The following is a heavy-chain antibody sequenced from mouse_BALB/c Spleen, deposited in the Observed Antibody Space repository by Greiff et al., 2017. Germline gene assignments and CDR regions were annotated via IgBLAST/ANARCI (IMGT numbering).Heavy chain of an antibody. CDR1: GFTFTDYY. D-gene: IGHD2-10*01. CDR2: IRNKANGYTT. Sequence: DVHLVESGGGLVQPGGSLRLSCATSGFTFTDYYMSWVRQPPGKALEWLGFIRNKANGYTTEYSASVKGRFTISRDNSQSILYLQMNTLRAEDSATYYCARAYYGNYVPAYWGQGTLVTVSA. J-gene: IGHJ3*01. V-gene: IGHV7-3*02. CDR3: ARAYYGNYVPAY.